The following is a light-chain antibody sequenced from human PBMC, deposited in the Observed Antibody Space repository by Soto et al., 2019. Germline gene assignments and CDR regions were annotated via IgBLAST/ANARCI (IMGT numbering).Light chain of an antibody. CDR3: QQYYIAPVT. V-gene: IGKV1-39*01. Sequence: DIQMTQSPSSLSASVGDRVTINCRASHGVSNYLNWYQQQPGKAPKLLISSASDLHSGVPSRFSGSGPGTAFTLTISSLQTEDFATYFCQQYYIAPVTFGGGTKVDI. CDR1: HGVSNY. CDR2: SAS. J-gene: IGKJ4*01.